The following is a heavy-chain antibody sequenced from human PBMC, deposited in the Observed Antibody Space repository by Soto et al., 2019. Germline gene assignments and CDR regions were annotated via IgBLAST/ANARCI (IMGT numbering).Heavy chain of an antibody. CDR3: ARGGED. CDR2: ISYDGSNK. V-gene: IGHV3-30-3*01. Sequence: QVQLVESGGGVVQPGRSLRLSCAASGFTFSSYAMHWVRQAPGKGLEWVAVISYDGSNKYYADSVKGRFTISRDNSKNTLYLQMNSLRAEETAVYYCARGGEDWGQGTLVTVSS. J-gene: IGHJ4*02. CDR1: GFTFSSYA. D-gene: IGHD3-10*01.